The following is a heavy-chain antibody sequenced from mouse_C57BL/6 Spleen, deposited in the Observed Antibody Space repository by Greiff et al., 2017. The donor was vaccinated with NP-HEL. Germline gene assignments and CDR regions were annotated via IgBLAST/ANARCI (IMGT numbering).Heavy chain of an antibody. CDR2: IYPRSGNT. Sequence: VQLQQSGAELARPGASVKLSCKASGYTFTSYGISWVKQRTGQGLEWIGEIYPRSGNTYYNEKFKGKATLTADKSSSTAYMELRSLTSEESAVYFCARSGSAPGAYWGQGTLVTVSA. D-gene: IGHD3-1*01. CDR1: GYTFTSYG. V-gene: IGHV1-81*01. J-gene: IGHJ3*01. CDR3: ARSGSAPGAY.